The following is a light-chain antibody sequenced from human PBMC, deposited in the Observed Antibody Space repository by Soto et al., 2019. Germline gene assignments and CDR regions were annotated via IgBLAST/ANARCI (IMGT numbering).Light chain of an antibody. CDR1: QSVSSAN. V-gene: IGKV3-15*01. Sequence: EIVLTHSPGTLSLSPGERATLSSSASQSVSSANFAWYQQKPGQAPRLLIYGASTRATGIPARFSGSGSGTEFTLTINSLQSEDFAVYYCQQYNNWPRTFGQGTKVDIK. CDR2: GAS. CDR3: QQYNNWPRT. J-gene: IGKJ1*01.